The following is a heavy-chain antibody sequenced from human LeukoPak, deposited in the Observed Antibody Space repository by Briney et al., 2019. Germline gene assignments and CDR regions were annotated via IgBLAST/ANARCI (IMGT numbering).Heavy chain of an antibody. CDR2: ISYDGGNK. D-gene: IGHD3-22*01. V-gene: IGHV3-30*04. CDR3: ARDRNYYDSSVGY. Sequence: GGSLRLSCAASGFTFSSYAMHWIRQAPGKGLEWVAVISYDGGNKYYADSVKGRFTISRDNSKNTLYLQMNSLRAEDTAVYYCARDRNYYDSSVGYWGQGTLVTVSS. CDR1: GFTFSSYA. J-gene: IGHJ4*02.